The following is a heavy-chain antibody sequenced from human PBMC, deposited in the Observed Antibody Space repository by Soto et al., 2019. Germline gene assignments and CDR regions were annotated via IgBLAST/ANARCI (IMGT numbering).Heavy chain of an antibody. CDR2: ISGSGGST. D-gene: IGHD6-19*01. CDR1: GFTFSSYA. Sequence: EVQLLESGGGLVQPGGSLRLSCAASGFTFSSYAMSWVRQAPGKGLEWVSAISGSGGSTYYAYSVKGRFTISRDSSKNTLYLQIDSRQAEDTAVYYCAKDPWVGSGWPPGWFGRWGQGTLVTVSS. J-gene: IGHJ5*02. V-gene: IGHV3-23*01. CDR3: AKDPWVGSGWPPGWFGR.